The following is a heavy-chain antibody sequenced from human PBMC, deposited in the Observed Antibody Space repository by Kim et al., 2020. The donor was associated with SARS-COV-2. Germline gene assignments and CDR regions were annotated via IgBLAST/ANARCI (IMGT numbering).Heavy chain of an antibody. CDR1: GFTFSGYA. J-gene: IGHJ4*02. V-gene: IGHV3-30-3*01. CDR2: ISHDGSNK. CDR3: AREASYYYESSGATPGY. D-gene: IGHD3-22*01. Sequence: GGSLRLSCAASGFTFSGYAMHWVRQAPGKGLEWVAVISHDGSNKYYADSVKGRFTISRDNSKNRLYLQMNSLRTEDTAVYYCAREASYYYESSGATPGYWGQGTLVTVSS.